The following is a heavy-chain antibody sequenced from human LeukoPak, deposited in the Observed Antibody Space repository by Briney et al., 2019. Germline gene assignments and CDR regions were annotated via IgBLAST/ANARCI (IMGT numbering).Heavy chain of an antibody. V-gene: IGHV1-2*04. D-gene: IGHD3-22*01. CDR3: AREGPNYDSSLPY. Sequence: ASVKVSCKASGYTFTGYYMHWVRQAPGQGLGWMGWINPNSGGTNYAQKFQGWVTMTRDTSISTAYMGLSRLRSDDTAVYYCAREGPNYDSSLPYWGQGTLVTVSS. J-gene: IGHJ4*02. CDR2: INPNSGGT. CDR1: GYTFTGYY.